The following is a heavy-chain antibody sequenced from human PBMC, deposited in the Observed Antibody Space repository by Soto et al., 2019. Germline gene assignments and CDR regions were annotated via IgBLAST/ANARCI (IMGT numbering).Heavy chain of an antibody. J-gene: IGHJ6*03. Sequence: GASVKVSCKASGYTFTSYDINWVRQATGQGLEWMGWMNPNSGNTGYAQKFQGRVTMTRNTSISTAYMELSSLRSEDTAVYYCARGLGGSGWYLDYYYYYMEVWGKGTTVTVSS. V-gene: IGHV1-8*01. CDR1: GYTFTSYD. D-gene: IGHD6-19*01. CDR2: MNPNSGNT. CDR3: ARGLGGSGWYLDYYYYYMEV.